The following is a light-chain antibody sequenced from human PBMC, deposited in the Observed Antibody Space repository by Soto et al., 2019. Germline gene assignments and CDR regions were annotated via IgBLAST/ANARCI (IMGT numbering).Light chain of an antibody. CDR1: QSVSSN. J-gene: IGKJ1*01. V-gene: IGKV3-15*01. CDR2: GAS. CDR3: QQYNNWXPRT. Sequence: EIVMTQSPATLSVSPGERATLSCRASQSVSSNLAWYQQKPGQAPRLLIYGASTRATGIPARFSGSGSGTEFTLTISSLQXEDFAVYYCQQYNNWXPRTFGQGTKVEIK.